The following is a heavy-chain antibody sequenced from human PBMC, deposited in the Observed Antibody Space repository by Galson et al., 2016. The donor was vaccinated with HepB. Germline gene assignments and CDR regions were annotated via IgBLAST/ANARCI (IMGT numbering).Heavy chain of an antibody. D-gene: IGHD3-22*01. CDR1: GGSITSASYY. V-gene: IGHV4-39*01. CDR3: ARDRLYYYDNRGFSTFDF. CDR2: IYYNGGT. J-gene: IGHJ4*02. Sequence: SETLSLTCTVSGGSITSASYYWGWIRQFPGKGLEWIGSIYYNGGTYHSPAVKSRVTISVDTAKNQLSLRLISVTAADTAVYYCARDRLYYYDNRGFSTFDFWGQGALVTVSS.